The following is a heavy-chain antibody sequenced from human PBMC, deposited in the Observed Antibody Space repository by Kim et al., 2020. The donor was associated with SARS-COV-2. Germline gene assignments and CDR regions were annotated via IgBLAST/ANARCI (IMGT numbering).Heavy chain of an antibody. CDR1: GFTFSSYG. CDR2: IWYDGSNK. D-gene: IGHD2-2*01. Sequence: GASLRLSCAASGFTFSSYGMHWVRQAPGKGLEWVAVIWYDGSNKYYADSVKGRFTISRDNSKNTLYLQMNSLRAEDTAVYYCARDTTGSSTALDYWGQGTLVTVSS. J-gene: IGHJ4*02. V-gene: IGHV3-33*01. CDR3: ARDTTGSSTALDY.